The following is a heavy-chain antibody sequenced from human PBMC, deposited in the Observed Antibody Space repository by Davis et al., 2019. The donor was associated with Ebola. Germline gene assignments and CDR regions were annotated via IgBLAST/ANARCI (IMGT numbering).Heavy chain of an antibody. CDR3: VRDNDASGSYVHADS. D-gene: IGHD3-10*01. Sequence: GESLKISCAASGFTFSTFSINWFRQAPGKGLEWLSYIDHHNWAIVYADSVKGRFTISRDSAKNSVYLQMNSLRDDDTAVYYCVRDNDASGSYVHADSWGPGTLVIVSS. CDR2: IDHHNWAI. V-gene: IGHV3-48*02. CDR1: GFTFSTFS. J-gene: IGHJ4*02.